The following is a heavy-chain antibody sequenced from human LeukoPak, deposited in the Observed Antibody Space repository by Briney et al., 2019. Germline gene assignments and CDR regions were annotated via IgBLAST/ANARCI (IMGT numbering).Heavy chain of an antibody. CDR2: IHSTGST. J-gene: IGHJ4*02. CDR3: VRMDLGPGYYYFDY. Sequence: KPSETLSLTCTVSGGSVSSYYWSWIRQPPGKGLEWIGYIHSTGSTNYNPSLKSRVTMSVDTSNNQLSLSLSSVTAADTAMYYCVRMDLGPGYYYFDYWGQGTLVTVSS. CDR1: GGSVSSYY. D-gene: IGHD3-10*01. V-gene: IGHV4-59*02.